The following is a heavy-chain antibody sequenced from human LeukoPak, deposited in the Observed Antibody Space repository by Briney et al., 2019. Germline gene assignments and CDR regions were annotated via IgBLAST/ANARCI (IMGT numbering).Heavy chain of an antibody. Sequence: GGSLRLSCAASGFTFDTYAITWDRQAPGKGLEWVASVSGGLGATYYSDSVRGRFTISRDNSKKTVSLQLNSLRAEDTGVYYCTKGGDMTNSWYSYGMDVWGQGTTVIVSS. CDR3: TKGGDMTNSWYSYGMDV. J-gene: IGHJ6*02. CDR1: GFTFDTYA. D-gene: IGHD3-16*01. V-gene: IGHV3-23*01. CDR2: VSGGLGAT.